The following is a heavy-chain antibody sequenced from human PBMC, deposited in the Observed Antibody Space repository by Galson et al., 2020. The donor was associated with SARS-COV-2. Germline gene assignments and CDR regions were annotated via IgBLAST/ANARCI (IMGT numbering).Heavy chain of an antibody. Sequence: SVKVSCKASGFTFTSSAVQWVRQARGQRLXXXGXIVVGSGNTNYAQKFQERVTITRDMSTSTAYMELSSLRSEDTAVYYCAAPYCSSTSCRDAFDIWGQGTMVTVSS. CDR3: AAPYCSSTSCRDAFDI. J-gene: IGHJ3*02. D-gene: IGHD2-2*01. CDR2: IVVGSGNT. CDR1: GFTFTSSA. V-gene: IGHV1-58*01.